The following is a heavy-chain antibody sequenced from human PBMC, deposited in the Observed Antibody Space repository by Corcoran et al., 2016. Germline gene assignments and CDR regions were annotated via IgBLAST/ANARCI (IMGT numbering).Heavy chain of an antibody. V-gene: IGHV6-1*01. Sequence: QVQLQQSGPGLVKPSQTLSLTSAISGDSVSGNGVAWNWIRQSPSSGLEWLGRTYYESKWVNDYAVSVKSRIVINTDTSTNQFPLHLNSVTPEDTAGYYCVRGSRSAVDYWGQGTVVTVSS. D-gene: IGHD3-10*01. CDR1: GDSVSGNGVA. J-gene: IGHJ4*02. CDR2: TYYESKWVN. CDR3: VRGSRSAVDY.